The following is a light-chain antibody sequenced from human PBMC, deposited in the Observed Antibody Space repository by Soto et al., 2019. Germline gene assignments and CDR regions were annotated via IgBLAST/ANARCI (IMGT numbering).Light chain of an antibody. CDR1: QSVSSN. V-gene: IGKV3-15*01. J-gene: IGKJ2*03. CDR2: GAS. Sequence: EIVMTQSPATLSVSPGERATLSCRASQSVSSNLAWYQQRPCQAPRLLISGASTMATGLPARFSARKSGTEFTLTISRQQSEDCAVYFCQQYHNWHYRFGQGTNREMK. CDR3: QQYHNWHYR.